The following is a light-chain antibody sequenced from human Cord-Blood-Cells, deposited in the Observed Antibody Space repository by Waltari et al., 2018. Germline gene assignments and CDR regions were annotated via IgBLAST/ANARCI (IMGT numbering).Light chain of an antibody. Sequence: IQMTQSPSSLSASVGDRVTITCLASQSISSYLNWYQQKQGKAPKLLIYAASSLQSGVPSRFSGSGSGTDFTLTISSLQPEDFATYYCQQSYSTPITFGQGTRLEIK. J-gene: IGKJ5*01. CDR2: AAS. CDR3: QQSYSTPIT. V-gene: IGKV1-39*01. CDR1: QSISSY.